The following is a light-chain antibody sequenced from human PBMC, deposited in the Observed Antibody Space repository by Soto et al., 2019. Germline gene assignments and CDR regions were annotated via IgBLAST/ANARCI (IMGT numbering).Light chain of an antibody. J-gene: IGLJ2*01. CDR2: GNT. V-gene: IGLV1-40*01. Sequence: QSVLTQAPSVSGAPGQRVTISCTGSSSNIGAGYDVHWYQQLPGRAPKLLIYGNTNRPSGVPDRFSGSKSGTSASLAITGLQDEDEADYYCLSFDSSLSVVFGGGTKVTVL. CDR3: LSFDSSLSVV. CDR1: SSNIGAGYD.